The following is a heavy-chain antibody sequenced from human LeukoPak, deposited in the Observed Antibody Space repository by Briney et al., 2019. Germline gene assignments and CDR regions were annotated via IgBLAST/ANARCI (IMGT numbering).Heavy chain of an antibody. CDR3: AKDPWGIAVANTNGWFDP. J-gene: IGHJ5*02. CDR2: ISGGGGST. Sequence: PGGSLRLSCAASGFTFGNYAMSWVRRAPGKGLKWVSGISGGGGSTYYADSVKGRFTISRDNSRNTLYLQMNSLRAEDTAVYCCAKDPWGIAVANTNGWFDPWGQGTLVTVSS. D-gene: IGHD6-19*01. CDR1: GFTFGNYA. V-gene: IGHV3-23*01.